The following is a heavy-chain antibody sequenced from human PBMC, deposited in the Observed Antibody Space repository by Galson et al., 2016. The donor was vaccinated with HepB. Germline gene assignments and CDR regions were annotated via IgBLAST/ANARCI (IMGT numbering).Heavy chain of an antibody. D-gene: IGHD6-6*01. J-gene: IGHJ5*01. CDR2: IIPVVGVA. CDR1: GGMFSGFA. V-gene: IGHV1-69*10. CDR3: ARSPPNVAARQWWFNP. Sequence: SVKVSCKASGGMFSGFAIHWVRQAPGQGLEWMGGIIPVVGVANYTQKFQGRVTMTADRSTTTAYMELRGLTSGDTAIYFCARSPPNVAARQWWFNPWGQGTLVTVTS.